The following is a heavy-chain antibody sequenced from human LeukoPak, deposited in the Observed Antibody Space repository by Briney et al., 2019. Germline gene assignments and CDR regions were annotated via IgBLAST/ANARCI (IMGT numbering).Heavy chain of an antibody. CDR2: IIPILGTT. Sequence: ASVKVSCKASGYTFNSYTMNWVRQAPGQGLEWMGGIIPILGTTNYAQKFQGRVTITADESTNTAYMELFSLRSDDTAVYYCARSRGSSHEDYWGQGTLVTVSS. CDR1: GYTFNSYT. CDR3: ARSRGSSHEDY. J-gene: IGHJ4*02. V-gene: IGHV1-69*16. D-gene: IGHD1-26*01.